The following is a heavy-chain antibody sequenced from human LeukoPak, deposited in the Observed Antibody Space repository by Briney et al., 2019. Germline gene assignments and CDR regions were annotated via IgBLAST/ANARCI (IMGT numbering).Heavy chain of an antibody. Sequence: GGTLRLSCAASGFTFSSYWMHWVRQAPGKGLVWVSRINSDGSSTSYADSVKGRFTISRDNAKNTLYLQMSSLRAEDTAVYYCAKDTPDSSAYYLENWGQGTLVTVSS. CDR2: INSDGSST. CDR1: GFTFSSYW. CDR3: AKDTPDSSAYYLEN. D-gene: IGHD3-22*01. V-gene: IGHV3-74*01. J-gene: IGHJ4*02.